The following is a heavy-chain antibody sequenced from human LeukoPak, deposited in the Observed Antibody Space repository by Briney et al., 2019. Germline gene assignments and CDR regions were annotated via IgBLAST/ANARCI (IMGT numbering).Heavy chain of an antibody. V-gene: IGHV4-34*01. D-gene: IGHD1-26*01. Sequence: SSETLSLTCAVYGGSFSGYYWSWIRQPPGKGLEWIGEINHSGSTNYNPSLKSRVTISVDTSKNQFSLKLSSVTAADTAVYYCARGSSGSYSPFDYWGQGTLVTVSS. CDR2: INHSGST. J-gene: IGHJ4*02. CDR3: ARGSSGSYSPFDY. CDR1: GGSFSGYY.